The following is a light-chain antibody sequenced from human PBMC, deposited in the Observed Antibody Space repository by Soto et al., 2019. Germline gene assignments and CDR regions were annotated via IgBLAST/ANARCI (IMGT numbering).Light chain of an antibody. V-gene: IGLV2-14*01. J-gene: IGLJ2*01. CDR3: SSYINTNTLV. CDR1: XXDVGDYKS. Sequence: QSALTQPASXXXXXXQSIAISCSGTXXDVGDYKSVSWYQHHPGKVPKLVIFEVSNRPAGVSNRFSGSKSGNTASLTISGLQAEDEADYYCSSYINTNTLVFAGGTKLTVL. CDR2: EVS.